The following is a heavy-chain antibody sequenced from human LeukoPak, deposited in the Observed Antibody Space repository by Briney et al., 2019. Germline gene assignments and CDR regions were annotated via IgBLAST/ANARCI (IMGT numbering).Heavy chain of an antibody. J-gene: IGHJ4*02. CDR2: IYHSGST. CDR1: GGSISSSNW. CDR3: ARRGGYYDSSGKFDY. V-gene: IGHV4-4*02. Sequence: PSETLSLTCAVSGGSISSSNWWSWVRQPPGKGLEWIGEIYHSGSTNHNPSLKSRVTISVDKSKNQFSLKLSSVTAADTAVYYCARRGGYYDSSGKFDYWGQGTLVTVSS. D-gene: IGHD3-22*01.